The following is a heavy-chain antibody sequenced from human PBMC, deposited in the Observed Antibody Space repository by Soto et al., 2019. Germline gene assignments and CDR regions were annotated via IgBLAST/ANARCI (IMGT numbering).Heavy chain of an antibody. J-gene: IGHJ4*02. CDR2: VYHTGRT. CDR3: ARDFAYFDS. V-gene: IGHV4-61*01. D-gene: IGHD3-3*01. Sequence: SETLSLTCTVSGGSFKSGSYSWSWIRQPPGKGLEWIGYVYHTGRTSYNPSLKSRVSISMDTSKNQFPLNLDSVTAADTAVYFCARDFAYFDSRGQGTLVTVSS. CDR1: GGSFKSGSYS.